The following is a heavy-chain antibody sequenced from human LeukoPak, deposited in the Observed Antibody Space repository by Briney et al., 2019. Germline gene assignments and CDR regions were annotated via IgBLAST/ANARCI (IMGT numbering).Heavy chain of an antibody. CDR3: ARPTMEKDAFDI. J-gene: IGHJ3*02. V-gene: IGHV4-59*12. D-gene: IGHD3-10*01. Sequence: SETLSLTCTVSGGSISSYYWSWIRQPPGKGLEWIGYIYYSGSTNYNPSLKSRVTISVDTSKNQFSLKLSSVTAADTAVYYCARPTMEKDAFDIWGQGTMVTVSS. CDR2: IYYSGST. CDR1: GGSISSYY.